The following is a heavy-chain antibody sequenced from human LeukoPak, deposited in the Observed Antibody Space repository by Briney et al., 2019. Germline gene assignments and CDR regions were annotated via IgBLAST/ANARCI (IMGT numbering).Heavy chain of an antibody. CDR3: ATNRGRYRYGYFDY. V-gene: IGHV4-59*01. CDR1: GGSISSYY. J-gene: IGHJ4*02. D-gene: IGHD5-18*01. Sequence: SETLSLTCTVSGGSISSYYWSWIRQPPGKGLEWIVYIYYSGSTNYNPSLKSRVTISVDTSKNQFSLKLSSVTAADTAVDYCATNRGRYRYGYFDYWGQGTLVTVSS. CDR2: IYYSGST.